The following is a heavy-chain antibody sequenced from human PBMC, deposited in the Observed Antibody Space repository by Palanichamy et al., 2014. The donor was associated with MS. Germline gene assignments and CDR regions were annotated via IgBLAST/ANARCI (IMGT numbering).Heavy chain of an antibody. V-gene: IGHV3-33*08. D-gene: IGHD5-18*01. CDR1: GFTFSNHA. CDR3: ARSKGDTAMLAFDS. Sequence: QVQLVESGGGVVQPGRSLRLSCAGSGFTFSNHAMYWVRQAPGKGLEWMAVIYYDGSNRYYADSVEGRFTISRDNSKNTLYLQMNSLRAEDTAVYYCARSKGDTAMLAFDSWGQGTLVAVSS. CDR2: IYYDGSNR. J-gene: IGHJ4*02.